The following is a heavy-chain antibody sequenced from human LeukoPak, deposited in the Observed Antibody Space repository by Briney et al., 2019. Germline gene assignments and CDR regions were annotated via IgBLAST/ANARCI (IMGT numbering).Heavy chain of an antibody. CDR2: ISSSSSTI. J-gene: IGHJ6*02. V-gene: IGHV3-48*01. D-gene: IGHD3-3*01. Sequence: GGSLRLSCAASGFTFSIYAMNWVRQAPGKGLEWVSYISSSSSTIYYADSVKGRFTISRDNAKNSLYLQMNSLRAEDTAVYYCARDLLPLYYDFWSGAYYGMDVWGQGTTVTVSS. CDR1: GFTFSIYA. CDR3: ARDLLPLYYDFWSGAYYGMDV.